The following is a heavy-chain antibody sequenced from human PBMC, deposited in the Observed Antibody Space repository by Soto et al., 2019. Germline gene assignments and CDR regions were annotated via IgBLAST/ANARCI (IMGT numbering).Heavy chain of an antibody. V-gene: IGHV4-31*03. D-gene: IGHD3-22*01. J-gene: IGHJ5*02. Sequence: SETLSLTCTVSGGSISSGGYYWSWIRQHPGKGLEWIGYIYYSGSTYYNPSLKSRVTISVDTSKNQFSLKLSSVTAADTAVYYCARDREGWDSSGYPPGWFDPWGQGTLVTVSS. CDR3: ARDREGWDSSGYPPGWFDP. CDR1: GGSISSGGYY. CDR2: IYYSGST.